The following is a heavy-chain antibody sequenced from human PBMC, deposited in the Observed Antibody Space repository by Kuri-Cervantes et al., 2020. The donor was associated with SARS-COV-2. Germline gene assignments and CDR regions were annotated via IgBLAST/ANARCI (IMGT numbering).Heavy chain of an antibody. Sequence: GSLRLSCTVSGGSISSYYWTWVRQPPGKGLEFIGYIYYNGNGYNPSLESRVTMSLDTSRNQFSLRLTSVTPADTAVYYCARATSLTSIYCYFDSWGQGNLVTVSS. CDR1: GGSISSYY. D-gene: IGHD2-2*01. V-gene: IGHV4-59*01. CDR3: ARATSLTSIYCYFDS. J-gene: IGHJ4*02. CDR2: IYYNGNG.